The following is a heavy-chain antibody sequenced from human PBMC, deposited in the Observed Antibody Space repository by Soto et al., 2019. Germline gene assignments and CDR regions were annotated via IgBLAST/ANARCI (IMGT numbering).Heavy chain of an antibody. CDR3: ARDRGGATTYYDYIWGSYRSPYYYYYMDV. Sequence: GSLRLSCAASGFTFSDYYMSWIRQAPGKGLEWVSYISSSGSTIYYADSVKGRFTISRDNAKNSLYLQMNSLRAEDTAVYYCARDRGGATTYYDYIWGSYRSPYYYYYMDVWGKGTTVTVSS. D-gene: IGHD3-16*02. CDR1: GFTFSDYY. CDR2: ISSSGSTI. V-gene: IGHV3-11*01. J-gene: IGHJ6*03.